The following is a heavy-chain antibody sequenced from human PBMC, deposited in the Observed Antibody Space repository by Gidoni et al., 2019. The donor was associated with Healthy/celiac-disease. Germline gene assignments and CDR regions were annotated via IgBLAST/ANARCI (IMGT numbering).Heavy chain of an antibody. CDR3: ARERWSYGGRRWFDP. D-gene: IGHD5-18*01. V-gene: IGHV3-48*03. CDR2: ITSSGTTI. CDR1: GFPFSSYE. J-gene: IGHJ5*02. Sequence: EVQLVESGGGLVQPGGSLRLSCAASGFPFSSYEMNWVRKAPGKGLGWGSYITSSGTTIYYGDSVKGRFTISRDNAKNSLYLQMNSLRAEDTAVYYCARERWSYGGRRWFDPWGQGTLVTVSS.